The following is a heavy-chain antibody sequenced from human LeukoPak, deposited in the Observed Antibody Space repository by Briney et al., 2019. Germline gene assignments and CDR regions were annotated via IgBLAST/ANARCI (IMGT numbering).Heavy chain of an antibody. CDR1: GYTLTELS. D-gene: IGHD3-10*01. Sequence: GASVKVSCKVSGYTLTELSMHWVRQAPGKGLEWMGGFDPEDGETIYAQKFQGRVAMTEDTSTDTAYMELSSLRSEDTAVYYCATSFPGSGSYYTFDYWGQGTLVTVSS. V-gene: IGHV1-24*01. J-gene: IGHJ4*02. CDR3: ATSFPGSGSYYTFDY. CDR2: FDPEDGET.